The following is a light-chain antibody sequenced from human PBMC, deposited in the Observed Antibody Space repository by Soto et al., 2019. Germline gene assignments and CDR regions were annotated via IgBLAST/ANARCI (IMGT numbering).Light chain of an antibody. J-gene: IGLJ1*01. CDR1: SSDFGNYNL. CDR3: CSFTSSTTHV. V-gene: IGLV2-23*02. CDR2: EVN. Sequence: QSALTQPASVSGSPGQSITISCTGTSSDFGNYNLVSWYQQHPGKVPKLILFEVNKRPSGVSGRFSGSKSGNTAYLTISGLQAEDEADYYCCSFTSSTTHVFGTEKKVTV.